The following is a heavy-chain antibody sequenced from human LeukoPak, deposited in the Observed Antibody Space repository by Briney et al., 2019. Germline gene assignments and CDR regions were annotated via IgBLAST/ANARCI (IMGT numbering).Heavy chain of an antibody. V-gene: IGHV3-21*01. CDR1: GFTFSSYG. Sequence: GGSLRLSCAASGFTFSSYGMHWVRQAPGKGLEWVSSISSSSSYIYYADSVKGRFTISRDNAKNSLYLQMNSLRAEDTAVYYCARDLRTSFGSGSFYYFFDYWGQGTLVTVSS. J-gene: IGHJ4*02. D-gene: IGHD3-10*01. CDR2: ISSSSSYI. CDR3: ARDLRTSFGSGSFYYFFDY.